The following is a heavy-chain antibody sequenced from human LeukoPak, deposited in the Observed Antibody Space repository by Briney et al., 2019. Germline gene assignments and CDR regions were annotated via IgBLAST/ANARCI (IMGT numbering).Heavy chain of an antibody. J-gene: IGHJ4*02. CDR3: ASLGILESKFLNY. Sequence: PSETLSLTCAVSGGSISSGGYSWSWIRQPPGKGLEWIGYIYHSGSTYYNPSLKSRVTISVGTSKNQFSLKLSSVTAADTAVYYCASLGILESKFLNYWGQGTLVTVSS. CDR1: GGSISSGGYS. CDR2: IYHSGST. V-gene: IGHV4-30-2*02. D-gene: IGHD3-3*01.